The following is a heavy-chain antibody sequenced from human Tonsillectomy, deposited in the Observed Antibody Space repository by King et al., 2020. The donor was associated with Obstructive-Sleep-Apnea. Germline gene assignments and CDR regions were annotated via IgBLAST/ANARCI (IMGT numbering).Heavy chain of an antibody. V-gene: IGHV4-59*08. J-gene: IGHJ4*02. CDR2: IYYSGST. CDR1: GGSTSSYY. D-gene: IGHD6-19*01. Sequence: VKLQESGPGLVKPSETLSLTCTASGGSTSSYYWSWIRQPPGKGLEWIGYIYYSGSTNYNPHLKSRVTIYVDTSKNQFSLELSSVTAADTAVYYCARQLYSSGWYYFDYWGQGTLVTVSS. CDR3: ARQLYSSGWYYFDY.